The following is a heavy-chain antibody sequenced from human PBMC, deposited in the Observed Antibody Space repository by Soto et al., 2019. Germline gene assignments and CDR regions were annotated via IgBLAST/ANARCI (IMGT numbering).Heavy chain of an antibody. D-gene: IGHD2-2*01. CDR1: GGSISNYY. CDR2: IYYTGST. CDR3: AGDYLPYQMLSSFDP. J-gene: IGHJ5*02. Sequence: QVQLQESGPGLVKPSETLSLTCTVSGGSISNYYWSWIRQPPGRGPEWIGYIYYTGSTRYNPSLKSRVTISVDTSKNQFSLKLSSVTAADTAVYYCAGDYLPYQMLSSFDPWGQGTLVIVSS. V-gene: IGHV4-59*01.